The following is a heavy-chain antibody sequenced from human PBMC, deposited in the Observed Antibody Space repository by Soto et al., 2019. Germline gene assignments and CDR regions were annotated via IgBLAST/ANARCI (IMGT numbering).Heavy chain of an antibody. Sequence: PSETLSLTCTVSGVSISSGVYYWSWIRQHPGKGLEWIGYIYYSGSTYYNPSLKSRVTISVDTSKNQFSLKLSSVTAADTVVYYCARDRKPDFGDAFDIWGQGTMVTVSS. CDR3: ARDRKPDFGDAFDI. D-gene: IGHD3-16*01. CDR2: IYYSGST. J-gene: IGHJ3*02. V-gene: IGHV4-31*03. CDR1: GVSISSGVYY.